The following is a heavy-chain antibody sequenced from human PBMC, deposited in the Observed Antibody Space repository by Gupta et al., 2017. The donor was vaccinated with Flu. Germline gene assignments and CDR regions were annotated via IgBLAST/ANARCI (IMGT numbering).Heavy chain of an antibody. D-gene: IGHD3-22*01. Sequence: EVQLVESGGGLVQPGGSLRLSCAASGFTFSSYWMSWVRQAPGKGLEWVANIKQDGSEKYYVDSVKGRFTISRDNAKNSLYLQMNSLRAEDTAVYYCARAGNYYDSSGRWAFDIWGQGTMVTVSS. CDR1: GFTFSSYW. V-gene: IGHV3-7*01. CDR2: IKQDGSEK. CDR3: ARAGNYYDSSGRWAFDI. J-gene: IGHJ3*02.